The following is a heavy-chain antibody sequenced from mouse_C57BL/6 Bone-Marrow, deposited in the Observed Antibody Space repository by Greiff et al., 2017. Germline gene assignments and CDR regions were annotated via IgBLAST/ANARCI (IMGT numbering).Heavy chain of an antibody. Sequence: VQLQQSGPGLVQPSQSLSITCTVSGFSLTSYGVHWVSQSPGTGLEWLGVIWRGGSTDYYAAFISSLCICTDNSKSQVFMKMNSLQADDTAIYYCASQSSNWDWFAYWGQGTLVTVSA. CDR2: IWRGGST. J-gene: IGHJ3*01. V-gene: IGHV2-2*01. D-gene: IGHD4-1*01. CDR3: ASQSSNWDWFAY. CDR1: GFSLTSYG.